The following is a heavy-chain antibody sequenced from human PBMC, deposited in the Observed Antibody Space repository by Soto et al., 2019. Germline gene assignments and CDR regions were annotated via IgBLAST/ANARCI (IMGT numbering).Heavy chain of an antibody. CDR2: INHSGST. V-gene: IGHV4-34*01. Sequence: PSETLSLTCAFYGGSFSGYYWSWTRQPPGKGLEWIGEINHSGSTNYNPSLKSRVTISVDTSKNQLSLKLSSVTAADTAVYYCARGLGGGAEEDYFDYWGQGTLVTVSS. J-gene: IGHJ4*02. CDR3: ARGLGGGAEEDYFDY. CDR1: GGSFSGYY. D-gene: IGHD3-10*01.